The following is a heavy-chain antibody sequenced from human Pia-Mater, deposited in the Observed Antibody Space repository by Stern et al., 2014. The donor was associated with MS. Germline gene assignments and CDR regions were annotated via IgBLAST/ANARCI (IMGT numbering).Heavy chain of an antibody. CDR3: AHLFSDASSSWFDP. D-gene: IGHD6-6*01. CDR1: GFSLSTSGAG. Sequence: QVTLKESGPTLVKPTQPLTLTCTFSGFSLSTSGAGVTWIRQPPGKALEXLAVIYWDDEKRYSPSLKTRLPITRDTSKSQVVLTMTSMDPVDTATYYCAHLFSDASSSWFDPWGQGTLVTVSS. J-gene: IGHJ5*02. V-gene: IGHV2-5*02. CDR2: IYWDDEK.